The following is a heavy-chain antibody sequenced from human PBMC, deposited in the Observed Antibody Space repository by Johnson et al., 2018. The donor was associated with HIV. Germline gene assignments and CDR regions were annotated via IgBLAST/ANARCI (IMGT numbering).Heavy chain of an antibody. V-gene: IGHV3-23*04. CDR2: FHSGGSA. D-gene: IGHD4-23*01. CDR1: RFIFDDHA. Sequence: VQLVESGGGVVQPGRSLRLSCTASRFIFDDHAMYWVRQSPGKGLEWVSSFHSGGSAYYTDSVKGRFTISRDKSKNTLYLQMKSLRAEDTAVYYCAKDQTDYGGNSVKKDAVDIWGQGTMVTVSS. CDR3: AKDQTDYGGNSVKKDAVDI. J-gene: IGHJ3*02.